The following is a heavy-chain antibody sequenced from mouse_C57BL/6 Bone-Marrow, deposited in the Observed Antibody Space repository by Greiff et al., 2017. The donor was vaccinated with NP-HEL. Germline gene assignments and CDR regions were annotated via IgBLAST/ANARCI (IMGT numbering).Heavy chain of an antibody. CDR1: GFSFTTYA. J-gene: IGHJ2*01. CDR3: VGSNFL. Sequence: EAGGGLVQPKGSLTLSCAASGFSFTTYAMNWVRQAPGKGLEWVARIRSKSNNYATYYADSVKDRFTISRDDSESMLYLQMNNLKTEDTAMYYCVGSNFLWGQGTTLTVSS. CDR2: IRSKSNNYAT. D-gene: IGHD2-5*01. V-gene: IGHV10-1*01.